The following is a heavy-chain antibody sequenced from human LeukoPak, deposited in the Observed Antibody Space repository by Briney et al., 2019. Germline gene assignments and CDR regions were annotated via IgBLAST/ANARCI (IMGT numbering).Heavy chain of an antibody. CDR1: GFTFSNAW. CDR2: IYRNTDGGTT. D-gene: IGHD2-2*01. CDR3: TTDSYCSTTTCYASSNYYYGLDA. V-gene: IGHV3-15*05. Sequence: GGSLRLSCAASGFTFSNAWMTWVRQAPGKGLEWVGRIYRNTDGGTTDYAAPVKGRFTISRDDSKNTLYLQMNSLKTEDTAVYYCTTDSYCSTTTCYASSNYYYGLDAWGQGTSVTVSS. J-gene: IGHJ6*02.